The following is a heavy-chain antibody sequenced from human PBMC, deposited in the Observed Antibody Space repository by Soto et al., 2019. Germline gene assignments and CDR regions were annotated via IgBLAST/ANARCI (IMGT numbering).Heavy chain of an antibody. CDR1: GFSLSTSGVG. Sequence: QITLKESGPTLVKPTQTLTLTCTFSGFSLSTSGVGVGWIRQPPGKALEWLALIYWDDDKRYSPSLKSRLTITKDTSKNQVVLTMTNVDPVDTATYYCARRTKRVYSNGYGNCEDDGGQGTLVTVSS. CDR2: IYWDDDK. V-gene: IGHV2-5*02. CDR3: ARRTKRVYSNGYGNCEDD. D-gene: IGHD5-18*01. J-gene: IGHJ4*02.